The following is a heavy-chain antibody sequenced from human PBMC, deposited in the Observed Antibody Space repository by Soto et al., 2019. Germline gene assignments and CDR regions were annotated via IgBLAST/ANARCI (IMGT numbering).Heavy chain of an antibody. J-gene: IGHJ6*02. CDR2: ISSSSSYI. D-gene: IGHD4-17*01. Sequence: EVQLVESGGGLVKPGGSLRLSCAASGFTFSSYSMNWVRQAPGKGLEWVSSISSSSSYIYYADSVKGRFTISRDNAKNSLYLQLTSLRAEDTAVYSCARADYGDYYYYGMDVWSQGTTVTVSS. CDR3: ARADYGDYYYYGMDV. CDR1: GFTFSSYS. V-gene: IGHV3-21*01.